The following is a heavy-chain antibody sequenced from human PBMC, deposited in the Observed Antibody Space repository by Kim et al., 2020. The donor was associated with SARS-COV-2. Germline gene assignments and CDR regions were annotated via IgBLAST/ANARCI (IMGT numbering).Heavy chain of an antibody. CDR1: GYTFTNYA. V-gene: IGHV7-4-1*02. Sequence: ASVKVSCKASGYTFTNYAMNWVRQAPGQGLEWMGWINTNTGNPTYAQGFTGRFVFSLDTSVSTAYLQISSLKAEDTAVYYCASGDVHQLGIYFDHWGQGTLVTVSS. CDR3: ASGDVHQLGIYFDH. J-gene: IGHJ4*02. CDR2: INTNTGNP. D-gene: IGHD6-13*01.